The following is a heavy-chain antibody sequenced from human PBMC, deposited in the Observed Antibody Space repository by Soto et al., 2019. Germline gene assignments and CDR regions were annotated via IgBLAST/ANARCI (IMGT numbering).Heavy chain of an antibody. CDR1: AYTLGNND. Sequence: XSVKVSCKGAAYTLGNNDIGWGRQATGQGLEWMGWMNPNSGNTGYAQKFQGRVSMTRNTSITTAYLELSSLRSDDTAIYYCARMATSGTLNWFDHWGQGTLVTV. CDR2: MNPNSGNT. J-gene: IGHJ5*02. CDR3: ARMATSGTLNWFDH. V-gene: IGHV1-8*01.